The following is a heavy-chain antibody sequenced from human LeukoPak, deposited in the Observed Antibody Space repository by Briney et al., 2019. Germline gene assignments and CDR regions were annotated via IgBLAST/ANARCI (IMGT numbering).Heavy chain of an antibody. CDR1: GFTFSTYS. CDR2: ISSASGSI. J-gene: IGHJ4*02. Sequence: GGSLRLSCAASGFTFSTYSMNWVRQAPGKGLEWVSYISSASGSIYYADSVKGRFTISRDNAKNSLFLQMNSLRAEDTAVYYCARLPAYSSSTSCYYGYWGQGTLVTVSS. CDR3: ARLPAYSSSTSCYYGY. D-gene: IGHD2-2*01. V-gene: IGHV3-48*04.